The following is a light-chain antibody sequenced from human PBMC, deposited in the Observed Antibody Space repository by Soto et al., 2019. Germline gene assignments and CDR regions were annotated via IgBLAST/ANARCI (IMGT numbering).Light chain of an antibody. CDR1: QSVTSN. Sequence: EIVLTQSPDTLAVSPGEVATLSCWASQSVTSNLAWYQQKPAQAPRLLIYGASTRATGIPARFSGGGSGTEFTLTISSLQSADFAVYYCQQYNDWPLTFGGGTKVDIK. J-gene: IGKJ4*01. CDR2: GAS. CDR3: QQYNDWPLT. V-gene: IGKV3-15*01.